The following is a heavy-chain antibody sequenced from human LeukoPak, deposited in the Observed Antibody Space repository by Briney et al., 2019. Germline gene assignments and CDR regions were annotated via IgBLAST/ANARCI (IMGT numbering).Heavy chain of an antibody. D-gene: IGHD3-22*01. Sequence: QSGGSLRLSCAASGFTFSSYAMSWVRQAPGKGREWVSAISGSGGSTYYADSVKGRFTISRDNSKNTLYLQMNSLRAEDTAVYYCAKDDDSSGYSYFDYWGQGTLVTVSS. CDR3: AKDDDSSGYSYFDY. CDR2: ISGSGGST. CDR1: GFTFSSYA. J-gene: IGHJ4*02. V-gene: IGHV3-23*01.